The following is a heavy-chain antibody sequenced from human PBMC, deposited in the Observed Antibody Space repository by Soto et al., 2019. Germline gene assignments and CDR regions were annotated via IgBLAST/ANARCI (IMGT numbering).Heavy chain of an antibody. CDR1: GGSISSGGYS. J-gene: IGHJ4*02. V-gene: IGHV4-30-2*01. D-gene: IGHD5-12*01. CDR3: AAGGGLPRYY. Sequence: QLQLQESGSGLVKPSQTLSLTCAVSGGSISSGGYSWSWIRQPPGKGLEWIGYIYHSGSTYYNPSLESRVTIPVDRSKNQFPLKLSSVTAADTAVYYCAAGGGLPRYYWGQGTLVTVSS. CDR2: IYHSGST.